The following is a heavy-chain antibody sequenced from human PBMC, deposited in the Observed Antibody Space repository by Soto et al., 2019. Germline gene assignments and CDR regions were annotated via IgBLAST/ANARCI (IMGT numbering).Heavy chain of an antibody. Sequence: QVQLVESGGGVVQPGRSLRLSCAASGFTFSSYGMHWVRQAPGKGLEWVAVIWYDGSNKYYADSVKGRFTISRDNSKNALYLQMNSLRAEDTAVYYCARDQDWYFDLWGRGTLVTVSS. J-gene: IGHJ2*01. CDR3: ARDQDWYFDL. CDR2: IWYDGSNK. V-gene: IGHV3-33*01. CDR1: GFTFSSYG.